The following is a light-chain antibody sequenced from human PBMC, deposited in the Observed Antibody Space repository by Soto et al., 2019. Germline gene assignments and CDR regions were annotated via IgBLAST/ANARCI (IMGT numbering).Light chain of an antibody. CDR2: SDH. CDR1: SSNIGSNT. J-gene: IGLJ2*01. Sequence: QAVVTQPPSASGTPGQRVTISCSGSSSNIGSNTVNWYQQLPGMAPKLLIYSDHQRPSGVPDRFSGSKSGTSASLAISGLQSEDEADYYCAAWDDSLNGHVVFGGGTKLTVL. CDR3: AAWDDSLNGHVV. V-gene: IGLV1-44*01.